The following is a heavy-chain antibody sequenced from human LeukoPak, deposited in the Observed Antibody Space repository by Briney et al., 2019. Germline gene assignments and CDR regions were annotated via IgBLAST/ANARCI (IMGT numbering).Heavy chain of an antibody. D-gene: IGHD1-26*01. CDR1: GGSISSSSYY. CDR3: ARQGKEVGAPYYFDY. CDR2: IYYSGST. V-gene: IGHV4-39*01. Sequence: SETLSLTCTVSGGSISSSSYYWGWIRQPPGKGLEWIGSIYYSGSTYYNPSLKSRVTISVDTSKNQFSLKLSSVTAADTAVYYCARQGKEVGAPYYFDYWGQRTLVTVSS. J-gene: IGHJ4*02.